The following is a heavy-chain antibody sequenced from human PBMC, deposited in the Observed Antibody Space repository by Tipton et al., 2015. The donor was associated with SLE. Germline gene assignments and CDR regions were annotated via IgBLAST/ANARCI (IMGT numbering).Heavy chain of an antibody. D-gene: IGHD2-21*01. CDR1: GDSLSSNNVA. CDR2: TSYTSQWHN. Sequence: GLVKPSQTLSLTCVISGDSLSSNNVAWNWIRQSPSRGLEWLGRTSYTSQWHNNYASSVAGRITIDADTSKNQFSLHLKSVTPEDTAVYYCARGRNSAIDPWGQGTLVTVTS. V-gene: IGHV6-1*01. J-gene: IGHJ5*02. CDR3: ARGRNSAIDP.